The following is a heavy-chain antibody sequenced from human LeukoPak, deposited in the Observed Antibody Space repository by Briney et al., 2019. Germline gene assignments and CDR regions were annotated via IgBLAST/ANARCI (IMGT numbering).Heavy chain of an antibody. V-gene: IGHV3-30*04. D-gene: IGHD5-18*01. CDR3: ARARYSYGYNDY. CDR1: GFTFSSYA. Sequence: GGSLRLSCAASGFTFSSYAMHWVRQVPGKGLEWVAVISYDGSNKYYADSVKGRFTISRDNSKNTLYLQMNSLRAEDTAVYCCARARYSYGYNDYWGQGTLVTVSS. CDR2: ISYDGSNK. J-gene: IGHJ4*02.